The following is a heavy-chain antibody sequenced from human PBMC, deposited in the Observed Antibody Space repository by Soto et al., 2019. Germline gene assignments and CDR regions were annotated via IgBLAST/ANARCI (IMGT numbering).Heavy chain of an antibody. J-gene: IGHJ6*02. CDR1: GFTFSSYS. CDR3: AKDGPLTTWGYYYYGMDV. CDR2: ISGSGGST. V-gene: IGHV3-23*01. Sequence: GGSLRLSCAASGFTFSSYSMSWVRQAPGEGLEWVSAISGSGGSTYYADSVKGRFTISRDNSKNTLYLQMNSLRAEDTAVYYCAKDGPLTTWGYYYYGMDVWGQGTTVTVSS. D-gene: IGHD1-1*01.